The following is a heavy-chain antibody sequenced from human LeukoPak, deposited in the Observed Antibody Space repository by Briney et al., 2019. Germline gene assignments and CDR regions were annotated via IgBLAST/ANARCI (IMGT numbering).Heavy chain of an antibody. CDR3: ARAPERVGWFGP. CDR2: ITAYNGNA. D-gene: IGHD1-1*01. CDR1: GYTFTSYG. V-gene: IGHV1-18*01. Sequence: ASVKVSCKASGYTFTSYGISWVRQAPGQGLEWMAWITAYNGNANYAQKFQGRVTMTTDASTSTAYMELRSLRSDDTAGYYCARAPERVGWFGPRGQGTLLTVSS. J-gene: IGHJ5*02.